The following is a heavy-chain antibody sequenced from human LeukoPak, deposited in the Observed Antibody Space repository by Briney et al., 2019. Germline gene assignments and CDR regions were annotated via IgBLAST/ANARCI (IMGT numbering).Heavy chain of an antibody. CDR3: AKELLKSYYYGSGSYSFDY. Sequence: AGGSLRLSCAASGFTFSSYAMHWVRQAPGKGLEWVAIISFDGKSTYFADSVKGRVTISRDNSKNTLYLQVNSLRVDDTAVYYCAKELLKSYYYGSGSYSFDYWGQGTLVTVSS. D-gene: IGHD3-10*01. V-gene: IGHV3-30-3*02. J-gene: IGHJ4*02. CDR1: GFTFSSYA. CDR2: ISFDGKST.